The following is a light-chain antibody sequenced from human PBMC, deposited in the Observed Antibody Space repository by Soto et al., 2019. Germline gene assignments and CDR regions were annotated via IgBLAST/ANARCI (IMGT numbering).Light chain of an antibody. J-gene: IGKJ4*01. CDR3: QQYVKSPLT. CDR1: QSVSSN. CDR2: GAS. Sequence: EIVLTQSPATLSLSPGEGATLSCRASQSVSSNLAWYQQKPGQAPRLVIYGASSRATGIPDRFSGSGSGTDFTLTISRLEPEDFAVYYCQQYVKSPLTFGGGTKVDIK. V-gene: IGKV3-20*01.